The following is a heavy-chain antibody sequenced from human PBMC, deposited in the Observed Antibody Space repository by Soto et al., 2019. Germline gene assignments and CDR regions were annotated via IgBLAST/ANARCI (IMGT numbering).Heavy chain of an antibody. CDR2: IYPGDSDT. CDR1: GYSFTSYW. J-gene: IGHJ6*03. V-gene: IGHV5-51*01. Sequence: GESLKISCKGSGYSFTSYWIGWVRQMPGKGLEWMGIIYPGDSDTRYSPSFQGQVTISADKSISTAYLQWSSLKASDTAMYYCARHVGGYCSSTSCYYYYMDVWGKGTTVTVSS. CDR3: ARHVGGYCSSTSCYYYYMDV. D-gene: IGHD2-2*01.